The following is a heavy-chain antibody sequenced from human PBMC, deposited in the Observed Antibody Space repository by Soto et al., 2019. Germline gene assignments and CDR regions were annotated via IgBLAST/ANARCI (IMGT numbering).Heavy chain of an antibody. J-gene: IGHJ3*02. CDR2: IYYSGST. V-gene: IGHV4-30-4*01. D-gene: IGHD3-3*01. CDR3: ARDDAAKDFWSGYSLAFDI. Sequence: QVQLQESGPGLVKPSQTLSLTCTVSGGSISSGDYYWSWIRQPPGKGLEWIGYIYYSGSTYYNPSLKSRVTISVDTSKTQFSLKLSSVTAADTAVYYCARDDAAKDFWSGYSLAFDIWGQGTMVTVSS. CDR1: GGSISSGDYY.